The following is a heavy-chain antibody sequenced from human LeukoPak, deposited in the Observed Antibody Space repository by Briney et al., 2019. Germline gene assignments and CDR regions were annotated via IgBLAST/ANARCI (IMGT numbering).Heavy chain of an antibody. V-gene: IGHV3-30*02. CDR2: IRYDGSNK. J-gene: IGHJ6*03. D-gene: IGHD2-2*01. Sequence: PGGSLRLSWAASGFIFSIYGIHWLRQPPGKGLEWAAFIRYDGSNKYYADSVKGRFTISRDDSKSTVYLQMNSLRAEDTAIYYCAKEAGAGVPGYYMDVWGKGTTVTVSS. CDR3: AKEAGAGVPGYYMDV. CDR1: GFIFSIYG.